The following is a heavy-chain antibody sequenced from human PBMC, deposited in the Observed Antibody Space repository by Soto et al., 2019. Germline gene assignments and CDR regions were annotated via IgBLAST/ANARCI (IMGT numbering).Heavy chain of an antibody. V-gene: IGHV4-61*08. CDR1: GGSVNSGGYS. CDR2: IYNGGIP. J-gene: IGHJ4*02. CDR3: ASQDYDKSVYYFDY. Sequence: SETLSLTCSVSGGSVNSGGYSWSWIRQPPGKGLEWIGRIYNGGIPLIHPSLESRVALSLDTSKNQFSLTLSSVTAADTAIYYCASQDYDKSVYYFDYWGRGTLVTVSS. D-gene: IGHD3-22*01.